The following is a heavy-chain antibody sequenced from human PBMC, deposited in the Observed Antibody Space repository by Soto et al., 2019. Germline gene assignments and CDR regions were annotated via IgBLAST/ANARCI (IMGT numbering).Heavy chain of an antibody. Sequence: GGSLRLSCAASGFPFSSTDMTWVRQAPGKGLEWVSTIDGSGGTTYYADSVKSRFTISRDNSINTVFLQMNSLRADDTALYFCAKNSGWFNTWGQGALVTAPQ. V-gene: IGHV3-23*01. CDR2: IDGSGGTT. CDR1: GFPFSSTD. CDR3: AKNSGWFNT. D-gene: IGHD3-10*01. J-gene: IGHJ5*02.